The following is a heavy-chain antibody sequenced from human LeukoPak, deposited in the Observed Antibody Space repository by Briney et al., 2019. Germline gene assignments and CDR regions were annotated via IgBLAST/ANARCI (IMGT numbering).Heavy chain of an antibody. CDR3: ANGSSAYYFES. Sequence: GSLRLSCEVSGFVVNRNYMNWIRQAPGKGVEGVSVIYDGGSRYYADSVKGRFTISRDTSKNTVYLEMTGLRVDDTAVYYCANGSSAYYFESWGQGTLVTVSS. CDR1: GFVVNRNY. CDR2: IYDGGSR. V-gene: IGHV3-53*01. J-gene: IGHJ4*02. D-gene: IGHD6-6*01.